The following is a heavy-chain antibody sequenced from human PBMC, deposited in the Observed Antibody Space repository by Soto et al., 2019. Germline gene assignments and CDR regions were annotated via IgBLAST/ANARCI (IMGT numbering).Heavy chain of an antibody. J-gene: IGHJ6*02. Sequence: QMQLVESGGGVVQPGRSLRLSCAASGFTFRSYGIHWVRQAPGKGLEWVALIWFDGSKKYYVDSVKGRFAVSRDNSKNTLYLQMNSLRVEDTAVYYCARDRLVNYGCGMDVWGQGTTVTVSS. CDR3: ARDRLVNYGCGMDV. CDR2: IWFDGSKK. CDR1: GFTFRSYG. D-gene: IGHD2-2*01. V-gene: IGHV3-33*01.